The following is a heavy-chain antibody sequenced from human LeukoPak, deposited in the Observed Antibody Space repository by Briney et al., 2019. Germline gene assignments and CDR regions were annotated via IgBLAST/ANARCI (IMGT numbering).Heavy chain of an antibody. Sequence: GGSLRLSCAASGFTFSNYAMSWVRQAPGKGLEWVSGINGNGGSTYNADSVKGRFTISRDNSKNTLYLQMNSLRAEDTAVYYCARDTHYYYMDVWGKGTTVTVSS. CDR2: INGNGGST. CDR3: ARDTHYYYMDV. J-gene: IGHJ6*03. CDR1: GFTFSNYA. V-gene: IGHV3-23*01.